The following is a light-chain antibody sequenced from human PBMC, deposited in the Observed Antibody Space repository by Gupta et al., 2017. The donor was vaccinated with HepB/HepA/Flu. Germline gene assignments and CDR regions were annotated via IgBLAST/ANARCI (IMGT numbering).Light chain of an antibody. CDR2: LGF. J-gene: IGKJ1*01. CDR3: RQTVGSPQT. CDR1: QSLLHSNGYTH. V-gene: IGKV2-28*01. Sequence: IVMTQSPLSLPVTPGEPASISCRSSQSLLHSNGYTHLAWYLQKPGQSPQLLIYLGFNRASGVPGRFSGSGSGADFTLEIRRVDAEDVGVYYSRQTVGSPQTFGQGTKVEIK.